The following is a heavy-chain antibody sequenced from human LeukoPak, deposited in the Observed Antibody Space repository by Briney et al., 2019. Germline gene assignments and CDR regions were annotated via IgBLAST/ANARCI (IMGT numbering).Heavy chain of an antibody. CDR3: ARPDYGDYDAFDI. J-gene: IGHJ3*02. D-gene: IGHD4-17*01. CDR2: INHSGST. CDR1: GFTFSSYA. Sequence: GSLRLSCAASGFTFSSYAMSWVRQPPGKGLEWIGEINHSGSTNYNPSLKSRVTISVDTSKNQFSLKLSSVTAADTAVYYCARPDYGDYDAFDIWGQGTMVTVSS. V-gene: IGHV4-34*01.